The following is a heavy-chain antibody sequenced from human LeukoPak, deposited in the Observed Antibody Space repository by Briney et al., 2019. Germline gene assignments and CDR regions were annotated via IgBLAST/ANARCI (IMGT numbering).Heavy chain of an antibody. Sequence: PGGSLRLSCAASGSTFSSYSMNWVRQAPGKGLEWVSSISSSSSYIYYADSVKGRFTISRDNAKNSLYLQMNSLRAEDTAVYYCARSANYDSSGYYYYWGQGTLVTVSS. V-gene: IGHV3-21*01. D-gene: IGHD3-22*01. CDR3: ARSANYDSSGYYYY. CDR2: ISSSSSYI. CDR1: GSTFSSYS. J-gene: IGHJ4*02.